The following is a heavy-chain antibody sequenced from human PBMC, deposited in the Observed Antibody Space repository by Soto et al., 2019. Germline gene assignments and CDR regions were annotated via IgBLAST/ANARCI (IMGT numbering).Heavy chain of an antibody. CDR2: ISGGGASA. CDR1: GFTFSSYA. Sequence: GGSLRLSCAASGFTFSSYAMSWVRQAPGKGLEWVSTISGGGASAYYADSVKGRFTISRDNSKNTLYLQMKRLRADDTALYYRAKGGCSGDSCHPFDYWGQGTLVTVSS. D-gene: IGHD2-15*01. J-gene: IGHJ4*02. CDR3: AKGGCSGDSCHPFDY. V-gene: IGHV3-23*01.